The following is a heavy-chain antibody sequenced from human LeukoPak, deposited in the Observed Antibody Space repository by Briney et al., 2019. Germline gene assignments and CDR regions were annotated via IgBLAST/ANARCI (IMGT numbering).Heavy chain of an antibody. Sequence: PGGSLRLSCAGSGFIVSDNYMSRVRQAPGKGLEWLSYISSSSISIYYADSVKGRLTISRDNAKNSVYLHMNSLKAEDTAVYYCARGADRFDYWGQGTLVTVSS. J-gene: IGHJ4*02. CDR3: ARGADRFDY. D-gene: IGHD1-14*01. CDR1: GFIVSDNY. CDR2: ISSSSISI. V-gene: IGHV3-11*04.